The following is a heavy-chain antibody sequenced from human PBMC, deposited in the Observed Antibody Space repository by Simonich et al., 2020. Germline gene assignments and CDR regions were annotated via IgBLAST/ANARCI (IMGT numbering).Heavy chain of an antibody. CDR3: ARWIAVAGTGAYGMDV. D-gene: IGHD6-19*01. CDR2: ISSSSSYI. J-gene: IGHJ6*02. Sequence: EVQLVESGGGLVKPGGSLRLSCAASGFTFSSYSMNCVRRAPGKGLEWVSSISSSSSYIYYADSGKGRFTITRDNAKNSLYLQMNSLRAEDTAVYYCARWIAVAGTGAYGMDVWGQGTTVTVSS. CDR1: GFTFSSYS. V-gene: IGHV3-21*01.